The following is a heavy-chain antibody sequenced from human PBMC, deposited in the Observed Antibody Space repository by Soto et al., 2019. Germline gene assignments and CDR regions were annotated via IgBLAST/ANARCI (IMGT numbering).Heavy chain of an antibody. CDR2: IYYSGST. V-gene: IGHV4-59*08. Sequence: KPSETLSLTCTVSGCSISSYYWSWIRQPPGKGLEWIGYIYYSGSTNYNPSLKSRVTISVDTSKNQFSLKLSSVTVADTAVYYCARHVVPAANYFAYWGQGTLVTVSS. CDR3: ARHVVPAANYFAY. D-gene: IGHD2-2*01. J-gene: IGHJ4*02. CDR1: GCSISSYY.